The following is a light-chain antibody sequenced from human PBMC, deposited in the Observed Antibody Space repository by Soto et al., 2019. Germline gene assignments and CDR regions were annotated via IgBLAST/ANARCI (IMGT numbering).Light chain of an antibody. V-gene: IGLV2-14*01. J-gene: IGLJ2*01. CDR1: SNDIGGYNY. CDR3: SSYTSSSTRV. CDR2: DVS. Sequence: QSALTQPASVSGSPGQSITISCTGTSNDIGGYNYVSWYQQYPGKAPKLMIYDVSNRPSGVSKRFSGSKSGNTASLTISGLQAEDEADYYCSSYTSSSTRVFGGGTKLTVL.